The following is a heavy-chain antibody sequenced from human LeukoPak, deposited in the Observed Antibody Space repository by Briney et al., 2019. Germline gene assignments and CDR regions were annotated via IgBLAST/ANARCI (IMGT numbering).Heavy chain of an antibody. CDR1: GGSFSGYY. J-gene: IGHJ6*03. CDR2: INHSGST. V-gene: IGHV4-34*01. Sequence: SETLSLTCAVYGGSFSGYYWSWIRQPPGKGLEWIGEINHSGSTNYNPSLKSRVTISVDTSKNQFSLKLSSVTAADTAVYYCATGSSIYHYYYYMDVWGKGTTVTVSS. CDR3: ATGSSIYHYYYYMDV. D-gene: IGHD2/OR15-2a*01.